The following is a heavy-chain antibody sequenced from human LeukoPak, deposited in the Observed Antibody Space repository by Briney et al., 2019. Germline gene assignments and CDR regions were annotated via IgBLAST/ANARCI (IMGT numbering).Heavy chain of an antibody. D-gene: IGHD4-17*01. J-gene: IGHJ5*02. Sequence: SETLSLTCTVSGGSISSSSYYWGWIRQPPGKGLEWIGSIYYGGNTYYIPSLMSRVTISVDTSKNQFSLKLSSVTAADTAVYYCARRPVTSNWFDPWGQGTLVTVSS. CDR3: ARRPVTSNWFDP. CDR2: IYYGGNT. V-gene: IGHV4-39*01. CDR1: GGSISSSSYY.